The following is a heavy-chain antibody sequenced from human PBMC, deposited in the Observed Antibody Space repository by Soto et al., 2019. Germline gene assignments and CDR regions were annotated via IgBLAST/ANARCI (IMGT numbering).Heavy chain of an antibody. CDR3: ARASVVPAALPPARAFDI. V-gene: IGHV1-69*06. CDR1: GGTFSSYA. Sequence: QVQLVQSGAEVKKPGSSVKVSCKASGGTFSSYAISWVRQAPGQGLEWMGGIIPIFGTANDAQKFQVRVTITADKATSTAYMELRRLRSEDTAVYYWARASVVPAALPPARAFDIWGQGTMVTVSS. J-gene: IGHJ3*02. D-gene: IGHD2-2*01. CDR2: IIPIFGTA.